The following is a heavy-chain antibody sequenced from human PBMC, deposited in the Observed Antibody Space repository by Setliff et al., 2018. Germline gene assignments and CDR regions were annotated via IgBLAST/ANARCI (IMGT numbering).Heavy chain of an antibody. J-gene: IGHJ5*02. D-gene: IGHD1-26*01. CDR3: ARVGSKPQLGWFDP. CDR1: GFTFGSYW. V-gene: IGHV3-74*03. CDR2: ISTDGSSI. Sequence: PGGSLRLSCAASGFTFGSYWMHWVRQAPGQGLVWVARISTDGSSITYADSVKGRFTISRDNARNTLYLQMNSLTAEDTAVYYCARVGSKPQLGWFDPWGQGTLVTVSS.